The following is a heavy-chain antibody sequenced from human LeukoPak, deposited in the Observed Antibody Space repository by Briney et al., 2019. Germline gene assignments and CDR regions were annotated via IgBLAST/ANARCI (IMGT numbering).Heavy chain of an antibody. CDR2: INPNSGGT. CDR3: ARDSGISAMENRFDP. D-gene: IGHD5-18*01. CDR1: GYTFTGYY. V-gene: IGHV1-2*02. Sequence: ASVKVSCKASGYTFTGYYMHWVRQAPGQGLEWMGWINPNSGGTNYAQKFQGRVTMTRDTSISTAYMELSRLRSDDTAVYYCARDSGISAMENRFDPWGQGTLVTVSS. J-gene: IGHJ5*02.